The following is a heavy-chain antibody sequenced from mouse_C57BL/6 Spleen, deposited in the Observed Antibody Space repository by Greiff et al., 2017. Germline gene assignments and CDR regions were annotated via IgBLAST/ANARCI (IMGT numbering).Heavy chain of an antibody. CDR2: IYPGDGDT. V-gene: IGHV1-80*01. D-gene: IGHD1-2*01. J-gene: IGHJ2*01. Sequence: VQLQQSGAELVKPGASVKISCKASGYAFSSYWMNWVKQRPGKGLEWIGQIYPGDGDTNYNGKFKGKATLTADKSSSTAYMQLSSLTSEDSAVYFCARGAILRPYYFDYWGQGTTLTVSS. CDR1: GYAFSSYW. CDR3: ARGAILRPYYFDY.